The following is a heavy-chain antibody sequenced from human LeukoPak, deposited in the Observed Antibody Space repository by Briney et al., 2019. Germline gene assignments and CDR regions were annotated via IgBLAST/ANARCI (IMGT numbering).Heavy chain of an antibody. J-gene: IGHJ4*02. V-gene: IGHV3-48*03. CDR3: ARVKRDTAMVFDF. Sequence: PGGSLRFSCAASGFTFSSYEMNWVRQAPGKGLQWLSYISSGGSTIYYADSVKGRFTVSGDNAKNSLYLQMNSLRAEDTAVYYCARVKRDTAMVFDFWGQGTLVTVSS. CDR1: GFTFSSYE. D-gene: IGHD5-18*01. CDR2: ISSGGSTI.